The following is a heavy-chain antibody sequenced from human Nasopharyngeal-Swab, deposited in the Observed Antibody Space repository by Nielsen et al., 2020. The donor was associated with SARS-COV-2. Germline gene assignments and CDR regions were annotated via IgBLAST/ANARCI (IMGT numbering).Heavy chain of an antibody. V-gene: IGHV4-39*01. J-gene: IGHJ4*02. CDR1: GGSISSGGYY. D-gene: IGHD5-12*01. CDR3: ARPKYSGYDDEFGAYFDY. CDR2: IYYSGST. Sequence: SETLSLTCTVSGGSISSGGYYWSWIRQPPGKGLEWIGSIYYSGSTYYNPSLKSRVTISVDTSKNQFSLKLSSVTAADTAVYYCARPKYSGYDDEFGAYFDYWGQGTLVTVSS.